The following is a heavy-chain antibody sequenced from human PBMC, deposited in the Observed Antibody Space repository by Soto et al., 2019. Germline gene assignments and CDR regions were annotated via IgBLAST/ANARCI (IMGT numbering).Heavy chain of an antibody. D-gene: IGHD2-2*03. CDR3: AREGNLGRWIQPLDS. V-gene: IGHV4-59*01. CDR2: IHYNGNT. Sequence: PSEPLSLNCTVSGESISRYSWSWIRQPPGKGLEWIGNIHYNGNTKYSPSLKSRVTMSVDTSKNHFSLKLISVTTADTAVYFCAREGNLGRWIQPLDSWGQGTLVTVSS. CDR1: GESISRYS. J-gene: IGHJ4*02.